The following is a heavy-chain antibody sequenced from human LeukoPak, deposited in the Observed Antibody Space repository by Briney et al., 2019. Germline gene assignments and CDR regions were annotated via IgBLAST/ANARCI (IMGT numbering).Heavy chain of an antibody. Sequence: GGSLRLSCAASGFTFSSYSMNWVSHDPGKGLEWVSSISSSSSYIYYADSVKGRFTISRDNAKNSLYLQMNSLRAEDTAVYYCARGGSGSYYHLFDYWGQGTPVTVSS. CDR3: ARGGSGSYYHLFDY. D-gene: IGHD3-10*01. J-gene: IGHJ4*02. V-gene: IGHV3-21*01. CDR1: GFTFSSYS. CDR2: ISSSSSYI.